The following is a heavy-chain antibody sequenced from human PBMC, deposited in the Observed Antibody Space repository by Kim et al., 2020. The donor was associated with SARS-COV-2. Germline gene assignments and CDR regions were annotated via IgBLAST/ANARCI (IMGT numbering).Heavy chain of an antibody. Sequence: SQTLSLTCGISGDSVSSNTAAWNWIRQSPSRGLEWLGRTYYRSKWYSEYAGSVESRIIVNADTSKNQFSLQLNSMTPEDTAVYYCARQPDQLPAACDYWGQGTLVTVST. J-gene: IGHJ4*02. CDR1: GDSVSSNTAA. CDR2: TYYRSKWYS. D-gene: IGHD1-1*01. V-gene: IGHV6-1*01. CDR3: ARQPDQLPAACDY.